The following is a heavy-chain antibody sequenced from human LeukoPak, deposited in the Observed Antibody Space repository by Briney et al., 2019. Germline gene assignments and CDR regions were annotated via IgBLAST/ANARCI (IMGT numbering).Heavy chain of an antibody. D-gene: IGHD2-21*02. CDR2: ISAYNGYT. J-gene: IGHJ5*02. Sequence: ASVKVSCKASGYTFTSYGITWVRQAPGQGLEWMGWISAYNGYTNYAQKFQGRVTMTTDTSTNTAYMELRSLRSDDTAVYYCAKKNCGGDCFYLDPWGQGTLVTVSS. CDR1: GYTFTSYG. V-gene: IGHV1-18*01. CDR3: AKKNCGGDCFYLDP.